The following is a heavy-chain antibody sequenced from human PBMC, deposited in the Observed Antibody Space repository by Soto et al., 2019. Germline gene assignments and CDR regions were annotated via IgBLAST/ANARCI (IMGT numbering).Heavy chain of an antibody. CDR3: ARGSRLGSGSLRPGPSDIFDV. V-gene: IGHV3-13*04. CDR1: GFKFRVYD. J-gene: IGHJ3*01. Sequence: EVQLVESGGGLIQPGGSLRLSCEASGFKFRVYDMHWVRQPAGKGLEWVSAIGTTGDTYYSGSVRGRFTISRDDVESSIYLRLNTLTVGDTAVYYCARGSRLGSGSLRPGPSDIFDVWGQGTTVTVSS. CDR2: IGTTGDT. D-gene: IGHD3-10*01.